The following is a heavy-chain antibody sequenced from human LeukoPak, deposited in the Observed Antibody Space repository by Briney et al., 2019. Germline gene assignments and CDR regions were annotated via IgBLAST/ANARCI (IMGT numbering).Heavy chain of an antibody. CDR2: IFSAGGI. CDR1: GATVRSNH. Sequence: QTGGSLRLSCAVSGATVRSNHMSWVRQPPGKGLEWLSAIFSAGGIYYADSVKGGFTLSRDTYKDTLYLEMNSLSAEDTAVYYCVRDASGGQGTRVTVSS. V-gene: IGHV3-66*01. CDR3: VRDAS. J-gene: IGHJ4*02.